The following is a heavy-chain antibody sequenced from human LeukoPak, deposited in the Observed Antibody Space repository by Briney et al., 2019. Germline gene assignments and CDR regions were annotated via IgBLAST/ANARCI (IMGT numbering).Heavy chain of an antibody. CDR1: GFTFSDYY. V-gene: IGHV3-11*01. CDR3: ARQAPNMWLSPFWYFDL. D-gene: IGHD3-22*01. CDR2: ISTSGSSI. Sequence: GGSLRLSCAASGFTFSDYYMNWIRQAPGKGLEWVSHISTSGSSIYYADPVKGRFTISRDNAKNSLYLQMSSLGAEDTAVYYCARQAPNMWLSPFWYFDLWGRGTLVTVSS. J-gene: IGHJ2*01.